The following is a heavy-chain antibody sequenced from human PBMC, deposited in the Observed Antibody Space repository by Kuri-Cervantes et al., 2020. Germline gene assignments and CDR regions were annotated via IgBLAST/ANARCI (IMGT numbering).Heavy chain of an antibody. CDR2: INHSGST. Sequence: ESLKISCAVYGGSFSGYYWSWIRQPPGKGLEWIGEINHSGSTNYNPSLKSRVTISVDTSKNQFSLKLSSVTAADTAVYYCARGRSRSRTQLWNEYFQHWGQGTLVTVSS. CDR1: GGSFSGYY. D-gene: IGHD5-18*01. CDR3: ARGRSRSRTQLWNEYFQH. J-gene: IGHJ1*01. V-gene: IGHV4-34*01.